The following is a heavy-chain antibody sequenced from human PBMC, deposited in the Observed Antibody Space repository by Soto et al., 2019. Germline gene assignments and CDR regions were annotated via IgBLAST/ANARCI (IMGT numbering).Heavy chain of an antibody. CDR2: IYYSGST. J-gene: IGHJ4*02. CDR1: GGSISGYY. Sequence: PSETLSLTCTVSGGSISGYYWSWIRQRPGKGLEWIGYIYYSGSTSYNPSLKSRLTISVDTSKNQFSLRLTSVTAADTAVYYCVREDSSGYKFLDYWGQGTLVTVSP. CDR3: VREDSSGYKFLDY. D-gene: IGHD3-22*01. V-gene: IGHV4-59*01.